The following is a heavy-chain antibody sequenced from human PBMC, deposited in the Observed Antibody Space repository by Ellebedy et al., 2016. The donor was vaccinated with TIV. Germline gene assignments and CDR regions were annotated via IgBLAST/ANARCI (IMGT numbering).Heavy chain of an antibody. CDR3: ARSSGRPYYYDSRGYSTFDY. Sequence: AASVKVSCKASGYTFTSYAMHWVRQAPGQRLQWMGWINAGNGNTKYSQKFQGRVTITRDTSASTAYMELSSLRSEDTAVYYCARSSGRPYYYDSRGYSTFDYWGQGTLVTVSS. V-gene: IGHV1-3*01. CDR2: INAGNGNT. J-gene: IGHJ4*02. CDR1: GYTFTSYA. D-gene: IGHD3-22*01.